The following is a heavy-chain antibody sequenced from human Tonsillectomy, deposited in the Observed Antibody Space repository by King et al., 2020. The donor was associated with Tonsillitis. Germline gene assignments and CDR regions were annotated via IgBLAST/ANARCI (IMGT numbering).Heavy chain of an antibody. V-gene: IGHV3-30*03. CDR1: GFTFSNYG. D-gene: IGHD5-18*01. CDR3: ARSGWEWIQVWFAST. J-gene: IGHJ4*02. CDR2: ISYDGDNK. Sequence: VQLVESGGGVVQPGRSLRLSCTASGFTFSNYGMHWVRQAPGKGLEWVALISYDGDNKYYGDSVKGRFTISRDNSKNTLYLQMNSLRPEDTAVYYCARSGWEWIQVWFASTWGQGTLVTVSS.